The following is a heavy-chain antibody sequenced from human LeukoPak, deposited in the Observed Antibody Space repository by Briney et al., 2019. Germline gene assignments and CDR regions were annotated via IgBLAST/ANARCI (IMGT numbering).Heavy chain of an antibody. Sequence: SETLSLTCIVSGGYLSPYYWSWIRQPPGKGLEWIGYISNSGNTKYDPSLKSRVTISIATSKKQLSLKLSSVTAADTAVYYCARTDYHGSGTLGRIPQGYYYYMDVWGKGTTVTVSS. CDR2: ISNSGNT. D-gene: IGHD3-10*01. V-gene: IGHV4-4*08. J-gene: IGHJ6*03. CDR3: ARTDYHGSGTLGRIPQGYYYYMDV. CDR1: GGYLSPYY.